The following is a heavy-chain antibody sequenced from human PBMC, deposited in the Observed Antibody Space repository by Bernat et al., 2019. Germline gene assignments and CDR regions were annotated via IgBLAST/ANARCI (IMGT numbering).Heavy chain of an antibody. D-gene: IGHD2-21*02. V-gene: IGHV1-69*04. J-gene: IGHJ3*02. CDR2: IIPILGIA. Sequence: QVQLVQSGAEVKKPGSSVKFSCKASGGTFSSYAISWVRQAPGQGLEWMGRIIPILGIANYAQKFQGRVTITADKSTSTAYMELSSLGSEDTAVYYCARSKRAPYCGGDCLDAFDIWGQGTMVTVSS. CDR1: GGTFSSYA. CDR3: ARSKRAPYCGGDCLDAFDI.